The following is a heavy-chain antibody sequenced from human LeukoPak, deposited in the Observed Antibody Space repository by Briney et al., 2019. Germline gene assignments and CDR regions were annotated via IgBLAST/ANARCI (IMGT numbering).Heavy chain of an antibody. CDR1: GGTFNSYA. J-gene: IGHJ3*02. Sequence: SVKVSCKASGGTFNSYAISWVRQAPGQGLEWMGGIIPIFGITNYAQKFQGRVTITTDESTSTAYMELSSLTSEDTAVYYCARDSHSCGPSNAFDIWGQGTMVTVSS. CDR3: ARDSHSCGPSNAFDI. D-gene: IGHD5-18*01. V-gene: IGHV1-69*05. CDR2: IIPIFGIT.